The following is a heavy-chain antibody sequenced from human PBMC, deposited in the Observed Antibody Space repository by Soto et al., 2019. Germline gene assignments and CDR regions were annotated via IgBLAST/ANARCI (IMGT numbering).Heavy chain of an antibody. V-gene: IGHV1-2*02. Sequence: QVQLVQSGAEVKKPGSSVKVSCKASGGTFTGYYMHWVRQAPGQGLEWMGWINPNSGGTNYAQKFQGRVTMTRDTSISTAYMELSRLRSDDTAVYYCARVLKQRYSTVTTWVLGYYYYGMDVWGQGTTVTVSS. CDR3: ARVLKQRYSTVTTWVLGYYYYGMDV. D-gene: IGHD4-17*01. CDR1: GGTFTGYY. CDR2: INPNSGGT. J-gene: IGHJ6*02.